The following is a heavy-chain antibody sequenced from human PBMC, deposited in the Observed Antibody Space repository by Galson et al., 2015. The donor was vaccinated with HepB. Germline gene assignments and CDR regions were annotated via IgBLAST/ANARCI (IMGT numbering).Heavy chain of an antibody. D-gene: IGHD5-24*01. Sequence: TLSLTCTVSGGSISSGGYYWSWIRQHPGKGLEWIGYIYYSGSTYYNPSLKSRVTISVDTSKNQFSLKLSSVTAADTAVYYCARAIVGMATIKGYFDYWGQGTLVTVSS. V-gene: IGHV4-31*03. CDR3: ARAIVGMATIKGYFDY. J-gene: IGHJ4*02. CDR1: GGSISSGGYY. CDR2: IYYSGST.